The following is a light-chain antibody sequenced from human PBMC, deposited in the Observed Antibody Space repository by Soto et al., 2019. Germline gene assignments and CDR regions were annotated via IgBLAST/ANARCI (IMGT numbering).Light chain of an antibody. V-gene: IGLV1-47*01. J-gene: IGLJ2*01. CDR2: RNN. CDR1: SSNIGSNY. CDR3: AAWDDSLSGVL. Sequence: QSVLTQPPSASGTPGQRVTISCSGSSSNIGSNYVYWYQQLPGTTPKLLIYRNNQRPSGVTDRFSGSKSGTSASLAISGLRSEDEADYYCAAWDDSLSGVLFGGGTKLTVL.